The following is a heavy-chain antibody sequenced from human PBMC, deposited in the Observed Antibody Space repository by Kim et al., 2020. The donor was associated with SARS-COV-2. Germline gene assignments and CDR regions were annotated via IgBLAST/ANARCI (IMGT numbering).Heavy chain of an antibody. J-gene: IGHJ6*02. CDR2: ISSSSSYI. V-gene: IGHV3-21*01. D-gene: IGHD3-9*01. Sequence: GGSLRLSCAASGFTFSSYSMNWVRQAPGKGLEWVSSISSSSSYIYYADSVKGRFTISRDNAKNSLYLQMNSLRAEDTAVYYCARDSYYDILTGYIGYYYYGMDVWGQGTTVTVSS. CDR3: ARDSYYDILTGYIGYYYYGMDV. CDR1: GFTFSSYS.